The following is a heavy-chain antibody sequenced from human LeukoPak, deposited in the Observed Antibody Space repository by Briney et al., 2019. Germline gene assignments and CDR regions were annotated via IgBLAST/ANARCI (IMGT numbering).Heavy chain of an antibody. J-gene: IGHJ4*02. V-gene: IGHV3-23*01. D-gene: IGHD3-22*01. CDR2: ISGSGGST. CDR1: GFTFSSYA. Sequence: GGSLRLSCAASGFTFSSYAMSWVRQAPGKGLEWVSAISGSGGSTYYADSVKGRFTISRDNSKNTLYLQMNSLRAEDTAVYYWAKVRLSYYYDSSGYYYPYFDYWGQGTLVTVSS. CDR3: AKVRLSYYYDSSGYYYPYFDY.